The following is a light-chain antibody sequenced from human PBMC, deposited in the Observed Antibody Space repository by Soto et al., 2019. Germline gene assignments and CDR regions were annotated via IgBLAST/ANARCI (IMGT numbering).Light chain of an antibody. CDR3: QQYDSYRT. V-gene: IGKV1-5*01. J-gene: IGKJ1*01. Sequence: DIQVTQSPSTLSASVGDRVTVTCRASQSISSWLAWYQQKPGKAPRLLIHHASSLEGGVPSRFSGSGSGTEFTLTISSLQPDDFATYYCQQYDSYRTFGQGTKVDIK. CDR2: HAS. CDR1: QSISSW.